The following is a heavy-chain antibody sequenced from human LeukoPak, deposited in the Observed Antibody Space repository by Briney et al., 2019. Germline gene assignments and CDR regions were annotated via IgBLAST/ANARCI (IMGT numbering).Heavy chain of an antibody. Sequence: GGSLRLSCAASGFTFSSYSMNWVRQAPGKGLEWVSSISSSSSYIYYADSVKGRFTISRDNAKNSLYLQMNSLRAEDTAVYYCARAVDYYDSSGYRQDAFDIWGQGTMVTVSS. V-gene: IGHV3-21*01. D-gene: IGHD3-22*01. J-gene: IGHJ3*02. CDR1: GFTFSSYS. CDR2: ISSSSSYI. CDR3: ARAVDYYDSSGYRQDAFDI.